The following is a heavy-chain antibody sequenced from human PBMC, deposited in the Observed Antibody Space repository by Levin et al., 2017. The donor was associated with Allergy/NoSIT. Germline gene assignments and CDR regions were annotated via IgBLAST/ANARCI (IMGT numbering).Heavy chain of an antibody. CDR2: IYYSGST. D-gene: IGHD1-1*01. CDR1: GGSISSSSYY. Sequence: SETLSLTCTVSGGSISSSSYYWGWIRQPPGKGLEWIGSIYYSGSTYYNPSLKSRVTISVDTSKNQFSLKLSSVTAADTAVYYCARNRGTYPGYYFDYWGQGTLVTVSS. J-gene: IGHJ4*02. CDR3: ARNRGTYPGYYFDY. V-gene: IGHV4-39*01.